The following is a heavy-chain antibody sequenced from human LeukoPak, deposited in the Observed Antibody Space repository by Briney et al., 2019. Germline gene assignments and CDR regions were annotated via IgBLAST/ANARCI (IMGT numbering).Heavy chain of an antibody. CDR3: ARRWLRYRPLNDAFDI. V-gene: IGHV4-34*01. CDR1: GGSFSGYY. J-gene: IGHJ3*02. D-gene: IGHD5-12*01. Sequence: SETLSLTCAVYGGSFSGYYWSWIRQPPGKGLEWIGEINHSGSTNYNPSIKSRVTISVDTSKNQFSLKLSSVTAADTAVYYCARRWLRYRPLNDAFDIWGQGTMVTVSS. CDR2: INHSGST.